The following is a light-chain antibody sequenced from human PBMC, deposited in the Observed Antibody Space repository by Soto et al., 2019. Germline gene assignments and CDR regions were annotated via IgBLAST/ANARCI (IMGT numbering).Light chain of an antibody. CDR1: QNVDSY. V-gene: IGKV3-11*01. Sequence: EIVLTQSPATLSLSPGDRVSLSCRASQNVDSYLVWYQQKPGQTPRLLIYGASNGATGIPTRVSGRGSGTDFTLIINSLEPEEFAVYYCQQRTNWYRTFGRWTKLEI. J-gene: IGKJ2*01. CDR3: QQRTNWYRT. CDR2: GAS.